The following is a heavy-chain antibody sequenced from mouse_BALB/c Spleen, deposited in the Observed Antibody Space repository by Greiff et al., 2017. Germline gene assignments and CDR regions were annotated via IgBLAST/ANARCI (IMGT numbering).Heavy chain of an antibody. CDR1: GYTFTSYV. Sequence: EVQLQQSGPELVKPGASVKMSCKASGYTFTSYVMHWVKQKPGQGLEWIGYINPYNDGTKYNEKFKGKATLTSDKSSSTAYMELSSLTSEDSAVYYCARGDGYGEGGFDYWGQGTTLTVSS. J-gene: IGHJ2*01. D-gene: IGHD2-2*01. CDR3: ARGDGYGEGGFDY. CDR2: INPYNDGT. V-gene: IGHV1-14*01.